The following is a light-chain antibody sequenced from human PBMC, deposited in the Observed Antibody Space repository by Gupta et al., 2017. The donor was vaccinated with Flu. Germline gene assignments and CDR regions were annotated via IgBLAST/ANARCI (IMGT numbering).Light chain of an antibody. CDR1: QSVLYSSDNKNY. V-gene: IGKV4-1*01. CDR2: WAS. J-gene: IGKJ4*01. CDR3: LQYYSTRHT. Sequence: DIVMTQSPDSLAVSLGERATINCKSSQSVLYSSDNKNYLGWYQQKPGQTPKLLIYWASTRESGVPDRFSGSGSGTDFTLTISSLQAEDVAVYYCLQYYSTRHTFGGGTKVEIK.